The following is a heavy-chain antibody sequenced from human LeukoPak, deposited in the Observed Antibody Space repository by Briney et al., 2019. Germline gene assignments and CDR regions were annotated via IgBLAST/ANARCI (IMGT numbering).Heavy chain of an antibody. CDR3: ARHFGVVTKGVYYYYYGMDV. V-gene: IGHV3-66*04. Sequence: GGSLRLSCAASGFTVSSKYMSWVRQAPGKGLEWVSVIYSGGTTYYADSVRGRFTISRDEPKNTLYLQMNSLRVEDTAVYYCARHFGVVTKGVYYYYYGMDVWGQGTTVTVSS. CDR2: IYSGGTT. D-gene: IGHD3-3*01. CDR1: GFTVSSKY. J-gene: IGHJ6*02.